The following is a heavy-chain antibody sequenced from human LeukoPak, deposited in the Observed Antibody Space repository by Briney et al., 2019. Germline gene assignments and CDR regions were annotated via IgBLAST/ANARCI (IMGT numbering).Heavy chain of an antibody. J-gene: IGHJ4*02. CDR2: INPNSGGT. D-gene: IGHD3-10*01. Sequence: ASVKVSCKASGYTFTGYYMHWVRQAPGQGLEWMGWINPNSGGTSYAQKFQGRVTMTRDTSISTAYMELSRLRSDDTAVYYCARIWFGELSSRAFDYWGQGTLVTVSS. CDR3: ARIWFGELSSRAFDY. V-gene: IGHV1-2*02. CDR1: GYTFTGYY.